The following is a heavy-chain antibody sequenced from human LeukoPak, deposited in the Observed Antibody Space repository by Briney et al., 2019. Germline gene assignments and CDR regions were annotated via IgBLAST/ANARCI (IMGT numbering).Heavy chain of an antibody. CDR1: GGPISTYY. V-gene: IGHV4-59*01. Sequence: PSETLSLTCTVSGGPISTYYWSWIRQSPGKGLEWIGYIYYSGSSSYNPSLESRLTMSVDTSTNQFSLKLRSVTAADTAVYYCARVLVSWGVRGAPYYFDYWGQGTLVTVSS. CDR2: IYYSGSS. CDR3: ARVLVSWGVRGAPYYFDY. D-gene: IGHD3-10*01. J-gene: IGHJ4*02.